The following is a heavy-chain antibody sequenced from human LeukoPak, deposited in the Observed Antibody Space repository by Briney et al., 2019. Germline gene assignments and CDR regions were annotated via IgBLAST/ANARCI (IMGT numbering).Heavy chain of an antibody. D-gene: IGHD3-10*01. Sequence: PGGSLRLSCAASEFTFSTYSMNWVRQAPGKGLEWVSSISSGSTYIYYADSVKGRFTISRDNAKNSLYLQMNSLKSEDTAVYYCTTYGSGRKFDYWGQGILVTVSS. CDR2: ISSGSTYI. CDR3: TTYGSGRKFDY. CDR1: EFTFSTYS. J-gene: IGHJ4*02. V-gene: IGHV3-21*03.